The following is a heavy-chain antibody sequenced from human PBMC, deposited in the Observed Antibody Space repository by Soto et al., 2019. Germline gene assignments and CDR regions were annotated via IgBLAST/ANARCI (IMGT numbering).Heavy chain of an antibody. V-gene: IGHV3-30*18. CDR3: VKDGVESGLGEVDY. Sequence: QVQLVESGGGVVQPGRSLRLSCAASGFTFRSYGMHWVRQAPGKGLEWVAVISYDGSNTYYVDSVKGRFTISRDNSKNALYLQMNSLRGEDTAVYYCVKDGVESGLGEVDYWGQGTLVTVSS. J-gene: IGHJ4*02. CDR2: ISYDGSNT. CDR1: GFTFRSYG. D-gene: IGHD3-16*01.